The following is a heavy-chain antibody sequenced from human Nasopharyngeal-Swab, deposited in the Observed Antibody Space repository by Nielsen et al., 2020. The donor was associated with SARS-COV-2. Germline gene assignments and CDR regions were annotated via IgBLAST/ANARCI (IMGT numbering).Heavy chain of an antibody. V-gene: IGHV3-21*01. D-gene: IGHD4-23*01. J-gene: IGHJ4*02. Sequence: GESLKISCAASGFTFSSYSMNWVRQAPGKGLEWVSTITSSSSYIYYADSVKGRFTISRDNAKNSLFLQMNSLRAEDTAVYYCAKDIADFRGAVVTRWGAFDYWGQGTLVTVSS. CDR3: AKDIADFRGAVVTRWGAFDY. CDR1: GFTFSSYS. CDR2: ITSSSSYI.